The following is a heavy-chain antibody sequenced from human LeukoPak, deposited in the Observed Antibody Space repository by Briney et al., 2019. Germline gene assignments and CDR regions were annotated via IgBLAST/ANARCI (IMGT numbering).Heavy chain of an antibody. D-gene: IGHD3-10*01. CDR2: IYYSGST. Sequence: PSGTLSLTCTVSGGSISSYYWSWIRQPPGKGLEWIGHIYYSGSTNYNPSLKSRVTISVDTSKNQFSLKLNSVTAADTAVYYCARNTHGSPYYCDYWGQGTLVTVSS. CDR1: GGSISSYY. CDR3: ARNTHGSPYYCDY. J-gene: IGHJ4*02. V-gene: IGHV4-59*01.